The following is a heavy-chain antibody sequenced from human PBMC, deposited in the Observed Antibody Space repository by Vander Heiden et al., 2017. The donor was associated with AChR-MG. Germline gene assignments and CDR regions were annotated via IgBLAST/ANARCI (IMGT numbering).Heavy chain of an antibody. J-gene: IGHJ4*02. D-gene: IGHD6-6*01. CDR1: GFTFSSYA. V-gene: IGHV3-30-3*01. CDR2: ISYDGSNK. CDR3: ARDIEYSSSSLDY. Sequence: QVQLVESGGGVVQPGRSLRLSCAASGFTFSSYAMHWGRQAPGKGLEWVAVISYDGSNKYYADSVKGRFTISRDNSKNTLYLQMNSLRAEDTAVYYCARDIEYSSSSLDYWGQGTLVTVSS.